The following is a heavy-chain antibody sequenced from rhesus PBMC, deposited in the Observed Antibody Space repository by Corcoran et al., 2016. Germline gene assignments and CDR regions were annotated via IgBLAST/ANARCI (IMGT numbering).Heavy chain of an antibody. D-gene: IGHD3-9*01. CDR2: KRNKANSYTK. J-gene: IGHJ4*01. V-gene: IGHV3-13*01. CDR3: TREDDGGDFDS. CDR1: GLTFSNYY. Sequence: EVQLVESGGGLVQPGGSLRLSCTASGLTFSNYYFHWVRQAQGKGLEWVGLKRNKANSYTKAYAAAVKGRFTISRDESKNTLYLQMSSLKTEDTAVYYCTREDDGGDFDSWGQGVLVTVSS.